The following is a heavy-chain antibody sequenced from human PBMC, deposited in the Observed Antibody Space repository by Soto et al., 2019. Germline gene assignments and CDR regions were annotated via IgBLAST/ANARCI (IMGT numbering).Heavy chain of an antibody. D-gene: IGHD3-22*01. CDR3: AKEYDSSGYYPDY. J-gene: IGHJ4*02. CDR1: GFIFSTYT. CDR2: IYGGGSAS. Sequence: HPGGSLRLSCAASGFIFSTYTMNGVRQAPGRGLEWVSAIYGGGSASEYADSMKGRVTISRDNSKNTMYLQMSSLRAEDTAVYYSAKEYDSSGYYPDYWGQGTLVTVSS. V-gene: IGHV3-23*01.